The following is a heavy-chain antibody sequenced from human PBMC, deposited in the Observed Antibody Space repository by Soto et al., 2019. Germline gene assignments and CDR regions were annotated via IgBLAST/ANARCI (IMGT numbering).Heavy chain of an antibody. J-gene: IGHJ4*02. V-gene: IGHV3-21*01. CDR1: GFTFSSYS. CDR2: ISSSSSYI. Sequence: GGSLRLSCASSGFTFSSYSLNWVRQAPGKGLEWVSSISSSSSYIYYADSVKGRFTISRDNAKNSLYLQMNSLRAEDTAVYYCARGSLKDYDFWSGKTDYFDYWGQGTLVTVSS. CDR3: ARGSLKDYDFWSGKTDYFDY. D-gene: IGHD3-3*01.